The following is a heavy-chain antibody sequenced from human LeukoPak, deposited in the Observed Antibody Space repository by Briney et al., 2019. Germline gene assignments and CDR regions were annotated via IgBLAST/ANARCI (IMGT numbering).Heavy chain of an antibody. CDR2: ICGGGGST. CDR3: ATGATMYAFDI. D-gene: IGHD1-26*01. Sequence: GGSLRLSCAASGLTFDNNDMHWVRQAPGKGLEWVSLICGGGGSTYYADYMNGRPTNSRDNSKNSQYLQMNSLTTEDTALYCCATGATMYAFDIWGQGTMVTVSS. CDR1: GLTFDNND. V-gene: IGHV3-43*02. J-gene: IGHJ3*02.